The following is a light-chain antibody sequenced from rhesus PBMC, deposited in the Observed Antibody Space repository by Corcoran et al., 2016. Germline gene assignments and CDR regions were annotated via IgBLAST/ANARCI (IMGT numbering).Light chain of an antibody. CDR1: ENVNQH. Sequence: DIQMTQSPSSLSASVGDRVTITCRASENVNQHLPWYQQKQGKAPKLLIFGTYSLQSGVPARFSGSGYGTDYTLTISSLQPEDVATYYCQQSYGVPLTFGPGTKLD. CDR3: QQSYGVPLT. CDR2: GTY. J-gene: IGKJ3*01. V-gene: IGKV1-74*01.